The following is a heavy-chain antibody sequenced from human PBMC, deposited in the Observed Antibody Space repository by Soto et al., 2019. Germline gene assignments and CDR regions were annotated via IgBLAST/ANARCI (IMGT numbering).Heavy chain of an antibody. V-gene: IGHV4-34*01. Sequence: PSETLSLTWAVYGGSFSGYYWSWIRQPPGKGLEWIGEINHSGSTNYNPSLKSRVTISVDTSKNQFSLKLSSVTAADTAVYYCARAHRITGTTDFDYWGQGTLVTVSS. CDR1: GGSFSGYY. J-gene: IGHJ4*02. D-gene: IGHD1-7*01. CDR3: ARAHRITGTTDFDY. CDR2: INHSGST.